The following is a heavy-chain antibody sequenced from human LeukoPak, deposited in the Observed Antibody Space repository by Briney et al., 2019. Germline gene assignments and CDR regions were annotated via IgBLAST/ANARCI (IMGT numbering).Heavy chain of an antibody. V-gene: IGHV1-46*01. CDR2: INPSGGST. CDR1: GYTFTSYY. J-gene: IGHJ4*02. Sequence: ASVKVSCKASGYTFTSYYMHWVRQAPGQGLEWMGIINPSGGSTSYAQKFQGRVTMTRDTSTSTVYMELSSLRSEDTAVYYCARDLSTAAGNYYFDYWGQGTLVTVSS. CDR3: ARDLSTAAGNYYFDY. D-gene: IGHD6-13*01.